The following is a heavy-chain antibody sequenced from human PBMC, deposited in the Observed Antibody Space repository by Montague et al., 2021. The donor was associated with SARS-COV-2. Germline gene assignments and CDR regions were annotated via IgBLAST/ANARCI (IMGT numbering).Heavy chain of an antibody. V-gene: IGHV6-1*01. Sequence: CAISGDSVSITWPAWNWNRQSPPRGLECLGRTYYGSEWHTDYAVSVERRLAIDADTSKNQFSLQLHSVTPEDYAVYYCASDWNLFDWGQGTLVTVSS. J-gene: IGHJ4*02. D-gene: IGHD1-1*01. CDR3: ASDWNLFD. CDR2: TYYGSEWHT. CDR1: GDSVSITWPA.